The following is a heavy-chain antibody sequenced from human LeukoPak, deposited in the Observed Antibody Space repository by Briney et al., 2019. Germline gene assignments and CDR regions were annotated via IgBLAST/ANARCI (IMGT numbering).Heavy chain of an antibody. CDR1: GYTFTSYD. CDR2: MNPNSGNT. J-gene: IGHJ3*02. CDR3: ASGVRRSTDFDI. V-gene: IGHV1-8*01. Sequence: GASVKVSCKASGYTFTSYDINWARQATGQGLEWMGWMNPNSGNTGYAQKFQGRVTMTRNTSISTAYMELSSLRSEDTAVYYCASGVRRSTDFDIWGQGTMVTVSS.